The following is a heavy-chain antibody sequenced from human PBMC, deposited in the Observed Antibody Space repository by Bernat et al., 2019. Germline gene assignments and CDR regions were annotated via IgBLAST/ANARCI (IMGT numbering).Heavy chain of an antibody. Sequence: EVQLLESGGDLVQPGGSLRLSCAASGFTFTEYAMSWVRRAPGKGLEWLSRISGSGDSSYYADSVKGRFTISRDSSRTTLYLQMNSLRAEDTAVYYCARMTTVTSPFDYWGQGTLVTVSS. V-gene: IGHV3-23*01. J-gene: IGHJ4*02. D-gene: IGHD4-17*01. CDR3: ARMTTVTSPFDY. CDR2: ISGSGDSS. CDR1: GFTFTEYA.